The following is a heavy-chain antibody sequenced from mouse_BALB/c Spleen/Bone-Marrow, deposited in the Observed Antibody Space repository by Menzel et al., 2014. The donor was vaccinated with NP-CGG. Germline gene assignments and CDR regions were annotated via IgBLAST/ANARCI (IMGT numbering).Heavy chain of an antibody. V-gene: IGHV1S135*01. D-gene: IGHD1-1*01. CDR3: ASYYGSSWYFDV. CDR2: INPYNGGT. Sequence: VQLKQSGPELVKPGASLKISCKASGYSFTGYTMNWVKQSHGKNLEWIGLINPYNGGTSYNQKFKGKATLTVDKSSRTAYMEFLSLTSEDSAVYYCASYYGSSWYFDVWGAGTTVTGSS. J-gene: IGHJ1*01. CDR1: GYSFTGYT.